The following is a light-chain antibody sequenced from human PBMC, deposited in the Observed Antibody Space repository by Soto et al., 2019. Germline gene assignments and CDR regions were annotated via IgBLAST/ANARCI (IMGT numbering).Light chain of an antibody. CDR1: QGINSF. J-gene: IGKJ1*01. CDR3: QKYNSAPWT. Sequence: IELTQYPSSLSASVGDRVTITCGASQGINSFLAWYQQKPGKAPKLLIYAASTLQSGVPSRFSGSGYGTDFTLTISSMKNEDVATYYCQKYNSAPWTFGHGTKVDIK. CDR2: AAS. V-gene: IGKV1-27*01.